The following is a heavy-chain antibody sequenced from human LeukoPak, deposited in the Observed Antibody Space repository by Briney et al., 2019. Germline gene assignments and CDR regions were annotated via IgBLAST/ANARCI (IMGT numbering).Heavy chain of an antibody. CDR1: GFTFRTYE. V-gene: IGHV3-48*03. CDR3: ARTVYDLRGQRLIPGLDY. Sequence: AGGSLRLSCAASGFTFRTYEMNWVRQAPGKGLEWVSYIGTIISTTSYADSVKGRFTVSRDDAKGSLYLQMSSLRAEDTAVYYCARTVYDLRGQRLIPGLDYWGQGTLVTVSS. CDR2: IGTIISTT. D-gene: IGHD6-25*01. J-gene: IGHJ4*02.